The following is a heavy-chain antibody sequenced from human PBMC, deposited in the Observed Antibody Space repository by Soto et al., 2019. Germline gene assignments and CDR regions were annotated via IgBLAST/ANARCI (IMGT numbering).Heavy chain of an antibody. D-gene: IGHD3-16*01. CDR3: ARGGEAGDWFDP. J-gene: IGHJ5*02. V-gene: IGHV4-31*03. CDR1: GGSITTGGFY. CDR2: ILHSGSS. Sequence: QVQLQESGPGLVTPSQTLSLTCTVSGGSITTGGFYWNWIRQHPKKGLGWIGHILHSGSSNYSPPPRSRVTSSVDTSKNQFSLKLSSVTAAATAVYYWARGGEAGDWFDPWGQGTLVTVSS.